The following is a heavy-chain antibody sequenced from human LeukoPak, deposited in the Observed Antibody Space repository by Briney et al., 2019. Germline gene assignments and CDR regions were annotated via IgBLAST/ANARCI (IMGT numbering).Heavy chain of an antibody. CDR2: INPDGSDT. V-gene: IGHV3-74*01. CDR1: GFTFTNYW. CDR3: ARDSSSWYYYGTDV. D-gene: IGHD6-13*01. Sequence: GGSLRLSCAASGFTFTNYWMYWVRQAPGKGLVWVSRINPDGSDTTYADSVKGRFTISRDNAKNTLYLQMNSLRAEDTAVYYCARDSSSWYYYGTDVWGQGTTVTVSS. J-gene: IGHJ6*02.